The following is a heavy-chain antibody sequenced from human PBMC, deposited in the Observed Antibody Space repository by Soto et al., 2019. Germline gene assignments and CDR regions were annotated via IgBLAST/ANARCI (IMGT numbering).Heavy chain of an antibody. J-gene: IGHJ5*02. CDR2: IDIYSTTI. CDR3: ARDFCANGICYLRTPST. V-gene: IGHV3-48*02. CDR1: GFIFSDYN. Sequence: PGGSLRLSCAASGFIFSDYNMNWVRQAPGKGLEWVAYIDIYSTTITYADSVKGRFTTSRDNAKNALYLQMNSLRDEDTAVYYCARDFCANGICYLRTPSTWGQGT. D-gene: IGHD2-8*01.